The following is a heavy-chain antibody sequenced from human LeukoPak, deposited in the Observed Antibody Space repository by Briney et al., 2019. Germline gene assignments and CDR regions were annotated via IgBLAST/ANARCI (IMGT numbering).Heavy chain of an antibody. Sequence: KPSETLSLTCIVSGGSMSSYWWSWIRQPPGKGLEWIGYINYSGSINYNPSLRSRVTISADTSRNQFSLRLSSVTAADTAVYYCARQSISGSSLSYFDYWGQGTLITVSS. J-gene: IGHJ4*02. D-gene: IGHD3-22*01. CDR1: GGSMSSYW. CDR2: INYSGSI. CDR3: ARQSISGSSLSYFDY. V-gene: IGHV4-59*01.